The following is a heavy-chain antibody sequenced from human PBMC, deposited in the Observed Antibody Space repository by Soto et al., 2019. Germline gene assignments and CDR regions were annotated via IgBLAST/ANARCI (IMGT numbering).Heavy chain of an antibody. J-gene: IGHJ4*02. D-gene: IGHD2-2*01. CDR3: ARSVVVPGDIPAVIDY. CDR1: GGSISSGDYY. Sequence: QVQLQESGPGLVKPSQTLSLTCTVSGGSISSGDYYWSWIRQPPRKGLEWIGYIYYSGSTYYNPSLTSRFTISVDTSKNQFAMKLSSVTGAVTAVYYCARSVVVPGDIPAVIDYWGQGTLVTVSS. CDR2: IYYSGST. V-gene: IGHV4-30-4*01.